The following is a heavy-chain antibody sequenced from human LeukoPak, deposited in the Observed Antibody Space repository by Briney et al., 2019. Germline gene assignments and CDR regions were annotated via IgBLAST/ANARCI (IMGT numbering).Heavy chain of an antibody. CDR1: GFTFSSYG. CDR2: INSDGSTT. D-gene: IGHD5-12*01. J-gene: IGHJ4*02. Sequence: GGSLRLSCAASGFTFSSYGMHWVRQAPGKGLVWVARINSDGSTTTYADSVKGRFTISRDNAKNTLYLQMNSLRVEDTAVYYCASPTARYSGYDWDYFDYWGQGALVTVSS. CDR3: ASPTARYSGYDWDYFDY. V-gene: IGHV3-74*01.